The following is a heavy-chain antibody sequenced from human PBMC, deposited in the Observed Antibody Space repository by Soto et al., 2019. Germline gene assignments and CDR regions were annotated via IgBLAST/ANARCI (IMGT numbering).Heavy chain of an antibody. CDR3: AKVILGGYSYGYDY. J-gene: IGHJ4*02. D-gene: IGHD5-18*01. V-gene: IGHV3-7*01. CDR2: INQDGSER. CDR1: GFTFSTCW. Sequence: GGSLRLSCAASGFTFSTCWIMWVRQAPGKGLEWVANINQDGSERYYADSVKGRFTISRDNSKNTLYLQMNSLRAEDTAVYYCAKVILGGYSYGYDYWGQGTLVTVSS.